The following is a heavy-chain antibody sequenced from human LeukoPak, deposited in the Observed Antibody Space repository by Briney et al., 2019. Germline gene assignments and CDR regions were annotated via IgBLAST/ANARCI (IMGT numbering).Heavy chain of an antibody. Sequence: GGSLRLSCAATGFTFSTHAMTWVRQAPGKGLEWVSAISISGSTYYADSVKGRFTISRDNCKNTLYLQMNSLRAEDTAVYYCAKRLVRGVIVDYWGQGTLVTVSS. CDR1: GFTFSTHA. CDR2: ISISGST. D-gene: IGHD3-10*01. CDR3: AKRLVRGVIVDY. V-gene: IGHV3-23*01. J-gene: IGHJ4*02.